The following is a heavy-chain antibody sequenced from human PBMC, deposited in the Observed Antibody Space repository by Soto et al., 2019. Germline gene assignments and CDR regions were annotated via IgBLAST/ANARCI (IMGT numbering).Heavy chain of an antibody. CDR1: GFTFSSSE. Sequence: GGSLRLSCAASGFTFSSSEMNWVRQAPGKGLEWVSYISSSGSTIYYADSVKGRFTISRDNAKNSLYLQMNSLRAEDTAVYYCARGADCSSTSCYTVWYYYCGMDVWGQGTTVTVSS. CDR2: ISSSGSTI. V-gene: IGHV3-48*03. D-gene: IGHD2-2*02. CDR3: ARGADCSSTSCYTVWYYYCGMDV. J-gene: IGHJ6*02.